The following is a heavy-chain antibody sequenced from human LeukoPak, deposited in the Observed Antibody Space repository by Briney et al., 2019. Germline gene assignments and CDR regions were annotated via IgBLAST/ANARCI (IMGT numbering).Heavy chain of an antibody. D-gene: IGHD6-13*01. V-gene: IGHV6-1*01. CDR1: GDSVSSNSAV. J-gene: IGHJ5*02. Sequence: SQTLSLTCAISGDSVSSNSAVWNWIRQSPSRGLEWLGRTYYRSKWYNDCAVSVKSRITINPDTSKNQFSLQLNSVTPEDTAVYYCARKGSSWQNWFDPWGQGTPVTVSS. CDR2: TYYRSKWYN. CDR3: ARKGSSWQNWFDP.